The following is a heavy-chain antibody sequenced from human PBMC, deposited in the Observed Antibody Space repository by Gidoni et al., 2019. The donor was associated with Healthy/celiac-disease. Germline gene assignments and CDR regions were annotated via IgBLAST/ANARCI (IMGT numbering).Heavy chain of an antibody. CDR2: IIPIRGIA. J-gene: IGHJ4*02. V-gene: IGHV1-69*04. Sequence: QVQLVQSGAEAKKPGSSVKVSCKASGGTFSSYAISWVRQAPGQGLEWMGRIIPIRGIANYAQKFQGRVTITADKSTSTAYMELSSLRSEDTAVYYCATAPDWDTRGPHYWGQGTLVTVSS. CDR1: GGTFSSYA. D-gene: IGHD3-9*01. CDR3: ATAPDWDTRGPHY.